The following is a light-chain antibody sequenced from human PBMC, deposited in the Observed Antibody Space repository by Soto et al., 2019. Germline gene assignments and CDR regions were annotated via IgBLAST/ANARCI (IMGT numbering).Light chain of an antibody. V-gene: IGKV2-30*02. J-gene: IGKJ1*01. Sequence: IVLTQSPLSLPVTLGQPASISCRSSQSLVHSDGNTYLNWFQQRPGQSPRRLIYKASNRDSGVPDRFSGSGSGTNFTLSISRVEADDVGVYYCMQGITFTFGQGTKVDNK. CDR3: MQGITFT. CDR1: QSLVHSDGNTY. CDR2: KAS.